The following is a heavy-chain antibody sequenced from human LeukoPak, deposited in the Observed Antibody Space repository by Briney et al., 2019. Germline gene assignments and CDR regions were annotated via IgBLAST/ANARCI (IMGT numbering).Heavy chain of an antibody. CDR1: GGSISSYY. V-gene: IGHV4-59*01. J-gene: IGHJ5*02. CDR3: ARSRGYSPKYYYDSSGYYNWFDP. D-gene: IGHD3-22*01. CDR2: IFSCGIT. Sequence: SETLSLTCTVSGGSISSYYWSWIRQPPGKGLEWIGYIFSCGITNYNPSLKSRGTISVDTSKNQFSLKLSSVTAADTAVYYCARSRGYSPKYYYDSSGYYNWFDPWGQGTLVTVSS.